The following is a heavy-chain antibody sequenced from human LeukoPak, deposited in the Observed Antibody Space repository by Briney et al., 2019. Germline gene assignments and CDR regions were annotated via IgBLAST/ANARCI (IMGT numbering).Heavy chain of an antibody. CDR1: GFTFSSYE. CDR2: ISSSGSTI. V-gene: IGHV3-48*03. D-gene: IGHD3-9*01. J-gene: IGHJ4*02. Sequence: TGGSLRLSCAASGFTFSSYEMNWVRQAPGKGLEGVSYISSSGSTIYYADSVKGRFTISRDNAKNSLYLQMNSLRAEDTAVYYCARGDYDILTGYYTYLDYWGQGTLVTVSS. CDR3: ARGDYDILTGYYTYLDY.